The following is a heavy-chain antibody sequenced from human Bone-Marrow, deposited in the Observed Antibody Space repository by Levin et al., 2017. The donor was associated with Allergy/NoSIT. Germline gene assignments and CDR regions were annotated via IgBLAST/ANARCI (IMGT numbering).Heavy chain of an antibody. J-gene: IGHJ5*02. Sequence: ASVKVSCKASGFDFLGSYFHWVRQAPGQGPEWMGRINPNSGATKYAEKFEGGVTLTRDTSISTVYIELTSLTSDDTAVYYCARSIYGYDSDYFDPWGQRTLVTVSS. D-gene: IGHD3-16*01. CDR3: ARSIYGYDSDYFDP. CDR2: INPNSGAT. V-gene: IGHV1-2*06. CDR1: GFDFLGSY.